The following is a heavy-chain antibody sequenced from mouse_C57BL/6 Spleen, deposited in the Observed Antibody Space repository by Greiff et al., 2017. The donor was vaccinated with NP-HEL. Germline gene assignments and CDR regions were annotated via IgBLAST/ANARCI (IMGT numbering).Heavy chain of an antibody. CDR2: INPYNGGT. D-gene: IGHD2-4*01. CDR3: ARGDYDRCWFAY. V-gene: IGHV1-19*01. Sequence: EVQLQQSGPVLVKPGASVKMSCKASGYTFTDYYMNWVKQSHGKSLEWIGVINPYNGGTSYNQPFKGKATLTVDKSSSTAYMELNSLTAEDSAVYYCARGDYDRCWFAYWGQGTLVTVSA. CDR1: GYTFTDYY. J-gene: IGHJ3*01.